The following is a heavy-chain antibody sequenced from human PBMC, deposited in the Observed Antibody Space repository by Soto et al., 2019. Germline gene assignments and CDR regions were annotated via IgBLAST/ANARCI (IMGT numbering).Heavy chain of an antibody. J-gene: IGHJ6*02. V-gene: IGHV3-13*01. Sequence: GGSLRLSCAASGFTFSSYDMHWVRQATGNGLEWVSAIGTAGDTYYPGSVKGRFTISRENAKNSLYLQMNSLRAEDTAVYYCARGQLYYDYVWGSYRSGDMDVWGQGTTVTVSS. CDR2: IGTAGDT. CDR1: GFTFSSYD. CDR3: ARGQLYYDYVWGSYRSGDMDV. D-gene: IGHD3-16*02.